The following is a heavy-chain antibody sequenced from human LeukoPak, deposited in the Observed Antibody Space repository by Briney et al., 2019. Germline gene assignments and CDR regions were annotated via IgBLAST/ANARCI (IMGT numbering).Heavy chain of an antibody. Sequence: SETLSLTCTVSGGSITNNSDYWGCIRQPPGKGLEWIGSIYYSGSTYYNPSLKSRVTISVDTSKNQFSLKLSSVTAADTAVYYCARGPGIAAAAPYYFDYWGQGTLVTVSS. V-gene: IGHV4-39*07. J-gene: IGHJ4*02. D-gene: IGHD6-13*01. CDR3: ARGPGIAAAAPYYFDY. CDR2: IYYSGST. CDR1: GGSITNNSDY.